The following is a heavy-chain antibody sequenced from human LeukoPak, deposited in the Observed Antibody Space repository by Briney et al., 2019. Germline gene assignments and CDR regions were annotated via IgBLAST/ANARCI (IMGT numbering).Heavy chain of an antibody. CDR3: ARSFPHVVVVPAAIPLDY. CDR2: ISAYNGNT. V-gene: IGHV1-18*01. D-gene: IGHD2-2*02. Sequence: ASVKVSCKASGYTFTSYDINWVRQAPGQGLEWMGWISAYNGNTNYAQKLQGRVTMTTDTSTSTAYMELRSLRSDDTAVYYCARSFPHVVVVPAAIPLDYWGQGTLVTVSS. CDR1: GYTFTSYD. J-gene: IGHJ4*02.